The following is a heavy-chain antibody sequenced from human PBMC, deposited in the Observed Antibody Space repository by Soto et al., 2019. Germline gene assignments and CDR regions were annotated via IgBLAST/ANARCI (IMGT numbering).Heavy chain of an antibody. V-gene: IGHV3-53*01. J-gene: IGHJ4*02. Sequence: PGGSLRLSCAASGFTVSSNYMSWVRQAPGKGLEWVSVIYSGGSTYYADSVKGRFTISRDNSKNTLYLQMNSMRAEDTAVYYCAREHSYYDSSGYYYFDYWGQGTLVTVSS. CDR3: AREHSYYDSSGYYYFDY. D-gene: IGHD3-22*01. CDR2: IYSGGST. CDR1: GFTVSSNY.